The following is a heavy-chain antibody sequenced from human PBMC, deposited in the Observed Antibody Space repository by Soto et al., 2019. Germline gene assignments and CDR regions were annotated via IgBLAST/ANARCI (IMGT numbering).Heavy chain of an antibody. J-gene: IGHJ6*02. Sequence: PGGSLRLSCAASGFTFSTYVMSWVRQAPGKGLEWVSAISGSGGRTYYADSVKGRFTISRDNSKDTLYVQMNGLRADDTAVYYCASGGYWVYYGMDVWGQGTTVTVSS. CDR3: ASGGYWVYYGMDV. CDR1: GFTFSTYV. CDR2: ISGSGGRT. V-gene: IGHV3-23*01. D-gene: IGHD3-22*01.